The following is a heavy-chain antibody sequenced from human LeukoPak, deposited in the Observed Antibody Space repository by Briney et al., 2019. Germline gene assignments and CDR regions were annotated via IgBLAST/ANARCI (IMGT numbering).Heavy chain of an antibody. V-gene: IGHV4-34*01. CDR2: INHSGST. CDR1: GGSFSGYY. Sequence: SETLSLTCAVYGGSFSGYYWSWIRQPPGKGLEWIGEINHSGSTNYNPSLKSRVTISVDTSKNQFSLKLSSVTAADTAVYYCATRGKIGYCSSTSCHSTLFDYWGQGTLVTVSS. D-gene: IGHD2-2*02. CDR3: ATRGKIGYCSSTSCHSTLFDY. J-gene: IGHJ4*02.